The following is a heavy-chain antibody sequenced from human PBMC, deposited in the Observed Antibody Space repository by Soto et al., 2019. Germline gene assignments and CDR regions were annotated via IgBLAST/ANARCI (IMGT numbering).Heavy chain of an antibody. Sequence: QMQLQESGSGLVKPSQTLSLTCAVSGGSISSGGYSWSWIRQPPGKGLEWIGYIYHSGSTYYNPSLKSRSTISESRSKKQFSLKLSSVTAADTYVCYCAAGGGLPRYYWGQGTLVTVSS. CDR2: IYHSGST. D-gene: IGHD5-12*01. V-gene: IGHV4-30-2*01. J-gene: IGHJ4*02. CDR1: GGSISSGGYS. CDR3: AAGGGLPRYY.